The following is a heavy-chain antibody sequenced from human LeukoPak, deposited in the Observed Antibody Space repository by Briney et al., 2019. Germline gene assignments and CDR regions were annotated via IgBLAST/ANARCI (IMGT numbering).Heavy chain of an antibody. J-gene: IGHJ4*02. Sequence: AGGSLRLSCAASGYTFSGSAMHWVRQASGKGLEWVGRIRSKANSYATAYAASVKGRFTISRDDSKNTAYLQMNSLKTEDTAVYYCFQLRKSSPYYFDYWGQGTLVTVSS. CDR1: GYTFSGSA. CDR3: FQLRKSSPYYFDY. CDR2: IRSKANSYAT. D-gene: IGHD1-14*01. V-gene: IGHV3-73*01.